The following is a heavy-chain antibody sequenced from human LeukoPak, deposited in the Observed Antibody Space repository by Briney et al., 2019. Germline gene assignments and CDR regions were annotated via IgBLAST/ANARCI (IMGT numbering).Heavy chain of an antibody. CDR3: ARGKAVAGTFDY. CDR1: GYTFTGYY. D-gene: IGHD6-19*01. Sequence: ASVKVSCKASGYTFTGYYMHWVRQAPGQGLEWMGWINPNSGGTNYAQKFQGRVTMTRDTSTSTVYMELSSLRSEDTAVYYCARGKAVAGTFDYWGQGTLVTVSS. CDR2: INPNSGGT. J-gene: IGHJ4*02. V-gene: IGHV1-2*02.